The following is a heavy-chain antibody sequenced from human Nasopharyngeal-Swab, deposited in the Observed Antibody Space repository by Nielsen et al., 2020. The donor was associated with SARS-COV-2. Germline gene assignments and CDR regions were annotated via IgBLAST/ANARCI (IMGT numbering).Heavy chain of an antibody. D-gene: IGHD2-2*01. J-gene: IGHJ4*02. CDR3: AGGSSNRYYFDY. V-gene: IGHV1-46*01. CDR1: GYTFTSYC. Sequence: ASVKVSCKASGYTFTSYCMHWVRQAPGQGLEWMGIINPSGGSTSYAQKFQVRVTMTRDTSTSTVYMELSSLRSEDTAVYYCAGGSSNRYYFDYWGQGTLVTVSS. CDR2: INPSGGST.